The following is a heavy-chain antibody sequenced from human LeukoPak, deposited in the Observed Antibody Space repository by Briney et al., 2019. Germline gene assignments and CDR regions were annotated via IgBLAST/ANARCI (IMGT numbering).Heavy chain of an antibody. CDR2: ISGSGFTI. Sequence: GGSLRLSCAASGFTFSSYEMNWVRQAPGKGLEWISYISGSGFTIYYADSVKGRFTISRDNAKNSLYLQMNSLRAEDTAVYYCARGVPKTSYYYYYMDVWGKGTTVTVSS. V-gene: IGHV3-48*03. CDR3: ARGVPKTSYYYYYMDV. CDR1: GFTFSSYE. J-gene: IGHJ6*03. D-gene: IGHD4-11*01.